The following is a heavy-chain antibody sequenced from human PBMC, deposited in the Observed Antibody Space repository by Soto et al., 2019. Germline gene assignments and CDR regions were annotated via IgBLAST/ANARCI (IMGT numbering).Heavy chain of an antibody. D-gene: IGHD6-6*01. CDR3: TSYYSSWDFSSFDN. Sequence: GGSLRLSCVASGFTFTNAWMSWVRQAPGKGLEWVGRIKSKADGETTDYAAAVKGRFTISRDDSKNTLFLQMNSLKSEDTAVYYCTSYYSSWDFSSFDNWGQGALVTVSS. CDR1: GFTFTNAW. CDR2: IKSKADGETT. V-gene: IGHV3-15*01. J-gene: IGHJ4*02.